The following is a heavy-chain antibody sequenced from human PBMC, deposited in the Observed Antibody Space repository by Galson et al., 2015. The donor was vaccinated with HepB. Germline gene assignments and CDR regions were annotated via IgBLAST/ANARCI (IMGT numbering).Heavy chain of an antibody. CDR3: ARGSGRYAMDV. CDR1: GDSVSSNSAA. CDR2: TYYRSKWYN. V-gene: IGHV6-1*01. J-gene: IGHJ6*02. D-gene: IGHD3-10*01. Sequence: CAISGDSVSSNSAAWNWIRHSPSRGLEWLGRTYYRSKWYNDYAVSVKSRRIIKPDTSKNQVSLQVRFLTPDDTAVYYCARGSGRYAMDVWGQGTTVTVS.